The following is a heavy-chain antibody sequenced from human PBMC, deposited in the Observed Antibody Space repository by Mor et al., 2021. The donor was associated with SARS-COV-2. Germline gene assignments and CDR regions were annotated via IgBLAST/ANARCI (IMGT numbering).Heavy chain of an antibody. J-gene: IGHJ4*02. CDR3: ARGVVVAAMVLGFDY. V-gene: IGHV4-39*07. Sequence: YYSGSTYYNTSLKSRVTISVDTSKNQFSLKLSSVTAADTAVYYCARGVVVAAMVLGFDYWGQGTLVTVSS. D-gene: IGHD2-15*01. CDR2: YYSGST.